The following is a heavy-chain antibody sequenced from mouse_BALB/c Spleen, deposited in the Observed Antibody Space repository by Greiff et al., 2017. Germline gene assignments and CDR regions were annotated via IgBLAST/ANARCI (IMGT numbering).Heavy chain of an antibody. J-gene: IGHJ3*01. CDR2: IDPENGNT. V-gene: IGHV14-1*02. CDR1: GFNINDYY. D-gene: IGHD2-1*01. Sequence: VQLQQSGAELVRPGALVKLSCKASGFNINDYYMHWVKQRPEQGLEWIGWIDPENGNTIYDPKFQGKASITADTSSNTAYLQLSSLTSEDTAVYDCAGGGYGNPLAYWGQGTLVTVSA. CDR3: AGGGYGNPLAY.